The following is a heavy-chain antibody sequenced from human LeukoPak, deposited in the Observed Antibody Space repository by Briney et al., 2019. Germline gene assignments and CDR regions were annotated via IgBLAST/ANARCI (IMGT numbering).Heavy chain of an antibody. J-gene: IGHJ4*02. V-gene: IGHV4-39*01. CDR2: MHHSGST. CDR3: ATLQGYCSGGSCESHDY. CDR1: GGSISGSTYY. Sequence: PSETLSLTCTVSGGSISGSTYYWGWIRQPPGKGLEWLASMHHSGSTFYNPSLKTRGTISVDTSKSQFSLKLGSVTAADTAVYYCATLQGYCSGGSCESHDYWGQGTLVTVSS. D-gene: IGHD2-15*01.